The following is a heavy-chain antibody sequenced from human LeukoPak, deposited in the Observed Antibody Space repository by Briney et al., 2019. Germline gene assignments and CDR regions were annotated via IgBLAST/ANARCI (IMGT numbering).Heavy chain of an antibody. CDR3: ARDGSEDYYDRSGYYTFFDS. CDR2: IYYSGST. CDR1: GGSISSGGYY. D-gene: IGHD3-22*01. V-gene: IGHV4-31*03. Sequence: SETLSLTCTVSGGSISSGGYYWSWIRQHPGKGLEWIGYIYYSGSTHYNPSLKSRVTISVDTSKNQFSLKLSSVTAADTAVYYCARDGSEDYYDRSGYYTFFDSWGQGTLVTVSS. J-gene: IGHJ4*02.